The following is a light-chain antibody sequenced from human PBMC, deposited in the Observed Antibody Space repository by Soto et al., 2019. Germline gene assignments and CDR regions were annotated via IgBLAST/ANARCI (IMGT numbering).Light chain of an antibody. V-gene: IGLV2-14*01. CDR3: SSYTSPGTWV. J-gene: IGLJ3*02. CDR1: SSDVGDYNY. Sequence: QSVLTQPASVSGSPGRSITISCTGTSSDVGDYNYVSWYQQHPGKAPKLMIYEVTHRPSGVSNRFSGSKSGNTASLTIAGLQAEYEADYHCSSYTSPGTWVFGGGTKLTVL. CDR2: EVT.